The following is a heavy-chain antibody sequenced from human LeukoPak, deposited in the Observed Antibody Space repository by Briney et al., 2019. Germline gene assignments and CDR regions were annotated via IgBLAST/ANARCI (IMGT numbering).Heavy chain of an antibody. Sequence: SETLSLTCAVYGGSSSGDYWSWIRQPPGKGLEWIGEIYHSGSTNYNPSLKSRVTISVDTSKNQFSLKLSSVTAADTAVYYCARGRKPNYYGSGSYGYWGQGTLVTVSS. CDR3: ARGRKPNYYGSGSYGY. CDR1: GGSSSGDY. CDR2: IYHSGST. D-gene: IGHD3-10*01. V-gene: IGHV4-34*01. J-gene: IGHJ4*02.